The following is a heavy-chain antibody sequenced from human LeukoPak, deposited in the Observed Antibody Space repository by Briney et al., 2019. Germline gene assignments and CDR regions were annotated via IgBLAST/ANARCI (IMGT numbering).Heavy chain of an antibody. V-gene: IGHV3-43D*03. CDR3: AKDTGQWLIDYFDY. D-gene: IGHD6-19*01. CDR1: RFTFDDYA. Sequence: GGSLRLSCAASRFTFDDYAMHWVRQAPGKGLEWVSFITWDGGSTYYADSVKGRFTISRDNSKNSLYMQMNSLRAEDTALYYCAKDTGQWLIDYFDYWGQGTLVTVSS. CDR2: ITWDGGST. J-gene: IGHJ4*02.